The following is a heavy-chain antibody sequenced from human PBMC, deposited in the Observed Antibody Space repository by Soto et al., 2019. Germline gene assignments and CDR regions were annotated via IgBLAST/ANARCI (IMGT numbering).Heavy chain of an antibody. Sequence: ASLKVSCQASVYTFTGYYMHWVRQAPGQGLEWMRWINPNSGGTNYALKFQGWVAMTRDTSISTAYMELSRLRSDDPAEYYFAGAGCTSTSCSIRDYYYYCGMGVMGKGNTVVVSS. CDR2: INPNSGGT. CDR3: AGAGCTSTSCSIRDYYYYCGMGV. CDR1: VYTFTGYY. D-gene: IGHD2-2*01. J-gene: IGHJ6*01. V-gene: IGHV1-2*04.